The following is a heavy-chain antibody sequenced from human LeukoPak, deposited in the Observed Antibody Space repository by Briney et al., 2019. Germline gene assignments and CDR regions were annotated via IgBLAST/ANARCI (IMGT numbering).Heavy chain of an antibody. CDR1: GGSISSYY. CDR2: IYYSGST. Sequence: PSETLSLTCTVSGGSISSYYWSWIRQPPGKGLEWIGYIYYSGSTNHNPSLKGRVTISVDTSKNQFSLKLSSVTAADTAVYYCARHSSGWYQYFQHWGQGTLVTVSS. CDR3: ARHSSGWYQYFQH. V-gene: IGHV4-59*01. J-gene: IGHJ1*01. D-gene: IGHD6-19*01.